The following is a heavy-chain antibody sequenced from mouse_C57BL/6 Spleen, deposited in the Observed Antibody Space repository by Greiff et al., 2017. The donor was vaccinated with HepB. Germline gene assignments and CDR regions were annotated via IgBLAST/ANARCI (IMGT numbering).Heavy chain of an antibody. CDR1: GYTFTSYW. V-gene: IGHV1-50*01. CDR3: ARGGYGSSAYAMDY. D-gene: IGHD1-1*01. Sequence: VQLQQPGAELVKPGASVKLSCKASGYTFTSYWMQWVKQRPGQGLEWIGEIDPSDSYTNYNQKFKGKATLPVDTSSSTAYMQLSSRTSEDSAVYYCARGGYGSSAYAMDYWGQGTSVTVSS. CDR2: IDPSDSYT. J-gene: IGHJ4*01.